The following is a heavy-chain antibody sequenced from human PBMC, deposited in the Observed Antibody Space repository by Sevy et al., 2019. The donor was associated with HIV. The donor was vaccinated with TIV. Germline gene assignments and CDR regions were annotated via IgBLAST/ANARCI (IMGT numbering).Heavy chain of an antibody. D-gene: IGHD3-22*01. CDR1: GFTFSSYV. CDR2: ISYDGSNK. CDR3: ARPGISSGYLYYFDY. Sequence: GWSLRLSCAASGFTFSSYVMHWVRQAPGKGLEWVAVISYDGSNKYYGDSVKGRFTISRDNSKNTLYLQMNSLRAEDTAVYYCARPGISSGYLYYFDYWGQGTLVTVSS. V-gene: IGHV3-30*04. J-gene: IGHJ4*02.